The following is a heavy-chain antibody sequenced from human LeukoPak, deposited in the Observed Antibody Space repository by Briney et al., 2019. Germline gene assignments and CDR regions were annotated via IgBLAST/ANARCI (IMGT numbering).Heavy chain of an antibody. J-gene: IGHJ4*02. CDR1: GGTFSSYA. CDR2: IIPIFGTA. D-gene: IGHD3-22*01. CDR3: ANSLSNYYDSSGYFDY. Sequence: GASVKVSCKASGGTFSSYAISWVLQAPGQGLEWMGGIIPIFGTANYAQKFQGRVTITSDESTSTAYMELSSLRSEDTAVYYCANSLSNYYDSSGYFDYWGQGTLVTVSS. V-gene: IGHV1-69*13.